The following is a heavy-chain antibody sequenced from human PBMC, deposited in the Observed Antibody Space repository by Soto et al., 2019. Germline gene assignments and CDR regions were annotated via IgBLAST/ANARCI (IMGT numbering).Heavy chain of an antibody. CDR3: AKMEGMDPWAYSFDY. V-gene: IGHV3-23*01. Sequence: EVQVLESGGGLVQPGGSLRLSCAATGFTFSDFAMSWVRQAPGKGLEWVSRIYGGGNGPHYADSVKGRVTISRDNSKNKLYLQMNRLRAEDTAVYYCAKMEGMDPWAYSFDYWGQGTLVTVSS. CDR2: IYGGGNGP. D-gene: IGHD2-2*03. J-gene: IGHJ4*02. CDR1: GFTFSDFA.